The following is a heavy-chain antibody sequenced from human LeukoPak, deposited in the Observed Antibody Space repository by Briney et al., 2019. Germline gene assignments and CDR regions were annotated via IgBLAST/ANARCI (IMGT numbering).Heavy chain of an antibody. CDR1: GFTFCSFW. CDR3: ALSYDYDHPDACDI. D-gene: IGHD3-22*01. Sequence: RGGSLRLSCSAPGFTFCSFWMHWVRQAPGEGLVWVSRINGDGSTTSYADSVRGRFTISRDSAKNTLYLQMGSLRAEDTALYYCALSYDYDHPDACDIWGQGTMVTVSS. J-gene: IGHJ3*02. CDR2: INGDGSTT. V-gene: IGHV3-74*01.